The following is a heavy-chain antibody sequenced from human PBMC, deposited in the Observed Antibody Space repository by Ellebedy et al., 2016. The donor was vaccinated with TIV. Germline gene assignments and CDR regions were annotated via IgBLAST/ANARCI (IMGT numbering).Heavy chain of an antibody. CDR2: IKEDGSEK. J-gene: IGHJ4*02. D-gene: IGHD1/OR15-1a*01. CDR3: ARENWTNDY. Sequence: GESLKISCAASGFTFSSYAMNWVRQAPGKGLEWVANIKEDGSEKYYVDSVKGRFTMSRDNAKNSLYLQMNSVRAEDTAVYYCARENWTNDYWGQGTLVTVSS. V-gene: IGHV3-7*04. CDR1: GFTFSSYA.